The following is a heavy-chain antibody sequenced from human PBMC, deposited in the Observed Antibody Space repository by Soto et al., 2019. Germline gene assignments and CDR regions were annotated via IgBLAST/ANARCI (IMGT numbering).Heavy chain of an antibody. Sequence: ASVKVSCKASGYTFTGYYMHWVRQAPGQGLEWMGWINPNSGGTNYAQKFQGRVTMTRNTSISTAYMELSSLRSEDTAVYYCARTSVVVVPAAMGFDPWGQGTLVTVSS. D-gene: IGHD2-2*01. CDR1: GYTFTGYY. CDR2: INPNSGGT. J-gene: IGHJ5*02. CDR3: ARTSVVVVPAAMGFDP. V-gene: IGHV1-2*02.